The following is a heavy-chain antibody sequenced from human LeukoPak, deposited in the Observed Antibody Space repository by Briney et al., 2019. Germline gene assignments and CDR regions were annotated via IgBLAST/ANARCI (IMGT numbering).Heavy chain of an antibody. J-gene: IGHJ6*03. Sequence: GASVKVSCRASGYTFTSYYMHWVRQAPGQGLEWMGIINPSGGSTSYAQKLQGRVTMTTDTSTSTAYMELRSLRSDDTAVYYCARVEEDFDRYYYYYMDVWGKGTTVTISS. CDR2: INPSGGST. CDR3: ARVEEDFDRYYYYYMDV. D-gene: IGHD3-9*01. CDR1: GYTFTSYY. V-gene: IGHV1-46*01.